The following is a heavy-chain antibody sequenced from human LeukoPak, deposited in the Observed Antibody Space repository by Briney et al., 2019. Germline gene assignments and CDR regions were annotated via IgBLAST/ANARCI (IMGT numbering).Heavy chain of an antibody. Sequence: ASVKVSCKASGYIYSDYYIHWVRQAPGQGLEWMGWISPSSGGTNSAQKFQGRVTMTRDTSITTAYMELSRLRSDDTAVYYCARDGNFDIWGQGTMVTVSS. V-gene: IGHV1-2*02. CDR3: ARDGNFDI. J-gene: IGHJ3*02. CDR2: ISPSSGGT. CDR1: GYIYSDYY. D-gene: IGHD4-23*01.